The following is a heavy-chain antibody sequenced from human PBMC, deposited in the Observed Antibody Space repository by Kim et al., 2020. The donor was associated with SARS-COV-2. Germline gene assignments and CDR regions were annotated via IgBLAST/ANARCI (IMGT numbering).Heavy chain of an antibody. CDR2: ISGDGGSK. V-gene: IGHV3-43*02. Sequence: GGSLRLSCAASGFTFDDYAMHWVRQAPGKGLEWVSLISGDGGSKYYADSVKGRLTISRDNNKNSLYLQMNSLRTEDTALYYCAKDDWVRGDLLTYDAFDIWGQGTMVTVSS. D-gene: IGHD3-10*01. CDR1: GFTFDDYA. CDR3: AKDDWVRGDLLTYDAFDI. J-gene: IGHJ3*02.